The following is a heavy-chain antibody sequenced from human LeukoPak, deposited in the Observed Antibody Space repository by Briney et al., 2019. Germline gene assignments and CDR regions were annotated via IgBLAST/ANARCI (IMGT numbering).Heavy chain of an antibody. V-gene: IGHV3-48*04. Sequence: GGSLRLSCAASGFTYSSYSMSWVRQAPGKGLEWVSFISHDGGTIDYADSVKGRFTISRDNAKNSLYLQMSRLRGEDTAVYYCARKAITVTTFDYWGQGTLVTVSS. J-gene: IGHJ4*02. CDR2: ISHDGGTI. D-gene: IGHD4-17*01. CDR3: ARKAITVTTFDY. CDR1: GFTYSSYS.